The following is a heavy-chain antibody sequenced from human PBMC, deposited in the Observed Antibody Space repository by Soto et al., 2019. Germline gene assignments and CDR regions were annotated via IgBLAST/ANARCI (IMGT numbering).Heavy chain of an antibody. CDR3: ARALRDPTTVTPYYFDY. CDR1: GGTFSSYA. V-gene: IGHV1-69*13. CDR2: IIPIFGTA. J-gene: IGHJ4*02. Sequence: SVKVSCKASGGTFSSYAISWVRQAPGQGLEWMGGIIPIFGTANYAQKFQGRVTITADESTSTAYMELSSLRSEDTAVYYCARALRDPTTVTPYYFDYWGQGTLVTVSS. D-gene: IGHD4-17*01.